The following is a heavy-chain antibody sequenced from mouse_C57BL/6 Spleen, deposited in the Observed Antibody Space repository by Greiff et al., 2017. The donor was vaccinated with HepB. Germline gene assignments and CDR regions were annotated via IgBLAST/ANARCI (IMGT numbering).Heavy chain of an antibody. CDR2: IDPETGGT. Sequence: QVHVKQSGAELVRPGASVTLSCKASGYTFTDYEMHWVKQTPVHGLEWIGAIDPETGGTAYNQKFKGKAILTADKSSSTAYMELRSLTSEDSAVYYCTYYYGHYFDYWGQGTTLTVSS. D-gene: IGHD1-1*01. CDR1: GYTFTDYE. J-gene: IGHJ2*01. CDR3: TYYYGHYFDY. V-gene: IGHV1-15*01.